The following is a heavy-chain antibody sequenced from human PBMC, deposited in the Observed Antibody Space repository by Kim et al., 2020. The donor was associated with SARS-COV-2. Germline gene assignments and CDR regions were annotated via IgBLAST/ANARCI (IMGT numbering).Heavy chain of an antibody. CDR2: IYYSGST. CDR1: GGSISSSSYY. Sequence: SETLSLTCTVSGGSISSSSYYWGWIRQPPGKGLEWIGSIYYSGSTYYNPSLKSRVTISVDTSKNQFSLKLSSVTAADTAVYYCARAGGHDYGDYGGWFDPWGQGKLVTVSS. D-gene: IGHD4-17*01. CDR3: ARAGGHDYGDYGGWFDP. V-gene: IGHV4-39*07. J-gene: IGHJ5*02.